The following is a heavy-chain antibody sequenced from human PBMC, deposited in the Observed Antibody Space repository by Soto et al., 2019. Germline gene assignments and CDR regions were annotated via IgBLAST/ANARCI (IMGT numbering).Heavy chain of an antibody. D-gene: IGHD7-27*01. CDR1: GFIFSSSE. CDR2: ISSRGRAI. Sequence: GGSLTLSCAASGFIFSSSEMNWVRPAPGKALEWISSISSRGRAIHYADSVKGRFTISRDNANNSLYLQMNSLRADDTALYYCARRITADWGLDFWGQGTLVTGSS. V-gene: IGHV3-48*03. CDR3: ARRITADWGLDF. J-gene: IGHJ4*02.